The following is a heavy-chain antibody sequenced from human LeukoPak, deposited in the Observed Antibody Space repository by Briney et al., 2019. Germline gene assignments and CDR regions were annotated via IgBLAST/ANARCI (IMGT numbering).Heavy chain of an antibody. D-gene: IGHD4-17*01. Sequence: SGRSLRLSCAASGFPFSNYGMHWVRQAPGKGLEWVAVIWSDGSNTYYAGSVKGRFTISRDNSKNTLYLQMNSLRAEDTAAYYCAKGETAVNWYFDLWGRGTLVTVSS. V-gene: IGHV3-33*06. CDR3: AKGETAVNWYFDL. J-gene: IGHJ2*01. CDR1: GFPFSNYG. CDR2: IWSDGSNT.